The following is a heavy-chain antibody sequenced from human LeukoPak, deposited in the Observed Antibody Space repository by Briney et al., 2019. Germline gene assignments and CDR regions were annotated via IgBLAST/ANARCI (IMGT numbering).Heavy chain of an antibody. CDR2: IWYDGSNK. CDR1: GFTFSSSG. V-gene: IGHV3-33*01. D-gene: IGHD4-17*01. J-gene: IGHJ4*02. CDR3: ARPRGATVTSSLGY. Sequence: GRSLRLSCAASGFTFSSSGMHWVREAPGKGLEWMAVIWYDGSNKYYADSVKGRFTISRDNSKNTLYLQMNSLRAEDTAVYYCARPRGATVTSSLGYWGQGTLVTVPS.